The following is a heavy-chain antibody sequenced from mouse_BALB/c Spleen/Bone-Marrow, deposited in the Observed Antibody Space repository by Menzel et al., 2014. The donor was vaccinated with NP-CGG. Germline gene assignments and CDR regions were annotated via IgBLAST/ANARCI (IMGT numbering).Heavy chain of an antibody. Sequence: EVHLVESGGGLMKPGGSLKLSCAASGFTFSDYYMYWVRPTPEKRLEWVATISDGGTYSYYADSVKGRFTISRDNAKSNLYLQMNSLKSEDTAMYYCARDMGDYWGQGTTLTVSS. V-gene: IGHV5-4*02. CDR2: ISDGGTYS. D-gene: IGHD1-1*02. CDR3: ARDMGDY. CDR1: GFTFSDYY. J-gene: IGHJ2*01.